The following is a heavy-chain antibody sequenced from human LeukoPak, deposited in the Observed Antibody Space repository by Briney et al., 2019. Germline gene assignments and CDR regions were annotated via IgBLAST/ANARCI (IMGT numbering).Heavy chain of an antibody. CDR3: AVKTSTVTTGWFDP. CDR1: GGTFSSYA. Sequence: SVKVSCKASGGTFSSYAISWVRQAPGQGPEWMGGIIPIFGTANYAQKFQGRVTITADEPTSTAYMELSSLRSEDTAVYYCAVKTSTVTTGWFDPWGQGTLVTVSS. V-gene: IGHV1-69*13. D-gene: IGHD4-11*01. CDR2: IIPIFGTA. J-gene: IGHJ5*02.